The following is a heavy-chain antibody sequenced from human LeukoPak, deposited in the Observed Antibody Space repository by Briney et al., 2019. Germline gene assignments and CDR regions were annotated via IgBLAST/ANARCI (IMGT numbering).Heavy chain of an antibody. J-gene: IGHJ4*02. CDR3: ATAGNYRFDY. Sequence: PGGSLRLSCAASGFTFSSYSMNWVRQAPGKGLEWVSRINPDGSTTNYADSMKGRFTISRDNAKNTLYLQMNSLRAEDTAVYYCATAGNYRFDYWGQGTLVTVSS. CDR1: GFTFSSYS. V-gene: IGHV3-74*01. D-gene: IGHD1-7*01. CDR2: INPDGSTT.